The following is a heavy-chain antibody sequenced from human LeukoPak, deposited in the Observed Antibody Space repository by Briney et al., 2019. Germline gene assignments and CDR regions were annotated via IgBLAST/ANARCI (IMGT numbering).Heavy chain of an antibody. J-gene: IGHJ4*02. Sequence: ASVKVSCKASGYPFTSYAIHWVHQAPGQGLEWMGCVSAGDGNTKSSQNFQGRVTITRDTSADTAYMELSSLRSEDTAVYYCARAPSSGWYYDSWGQGTLVTVSS. CDR2: VSAGDGNT. D-gene: IGHD6-19*01. V-gene: IGHV1-3*01. CDR1: GYPFTSYA. CDR3: ARAPSSGWYYDS.